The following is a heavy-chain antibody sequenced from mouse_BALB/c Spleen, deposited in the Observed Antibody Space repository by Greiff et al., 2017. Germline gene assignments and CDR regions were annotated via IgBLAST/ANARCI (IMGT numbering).Heavy chain of an antibody. CDR3: ARGDGNYGAWFAY. J-gene: IGHJ3*01. CDR1: GFTFSSYA. D-gene: IGHD2-1*01. V-gene: IGHV5-9-4*01. Sequence: EVQGVESGGGLVKPGGSLKLSCAASGFTFSSYAMSWVRQSPEKRLEWVAEISSGGSYTYYPDTVTGRFTISRDNAKNTLYLEMSSLRSEDTAMYYCARGDGNYGAWFAYWGQGTLVTVSA. CDR2: ISSGGSYT.